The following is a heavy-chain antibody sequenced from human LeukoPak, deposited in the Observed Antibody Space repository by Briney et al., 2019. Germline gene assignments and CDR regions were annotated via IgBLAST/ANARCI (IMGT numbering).Heavy chain of an antibody. J-gene: IGHJ5*02. CDR3: ARLYYYGSGSLPPNWFDP. V-gene: IGHV4-34*01. D-gene: IGHD3-10*01. CDR2: INHSGST. Sequence: SETLSLTCAVYGGSFSGYYWSWIRQPPGKGLEWSGEINHSGSTNYNPSLKSRVTISVDTSKNQFSLKLSSVTAADTAVYYCARLYYYGSGSLPPNWFDPWGQGTLVTVSS. CDR1: GGSFSGYY.